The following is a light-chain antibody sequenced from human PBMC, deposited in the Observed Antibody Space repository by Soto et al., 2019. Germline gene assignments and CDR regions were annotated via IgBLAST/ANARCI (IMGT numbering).Light chain of an antibody. J-gene: IGKJ1*01. CDR1: QSVSSSY. V-gene: IGKV3-20*01. CDR2: GAS. Sequence: EIVLTQSPGTLSLSPGERATLSCRASQSVSSSYLAWYQQKPGQAPRLLIYGASSRATGIPERFSGSGSGTDFTLTISRLEPEDLAVYYCQQYGSSPQTFGRGTKVEIK. CDR3: QQYGSSPQT.